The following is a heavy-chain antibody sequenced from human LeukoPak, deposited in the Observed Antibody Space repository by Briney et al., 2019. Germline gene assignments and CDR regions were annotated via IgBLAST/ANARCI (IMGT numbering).Heavy chain of an antibody. CDR3: AREDTAMVMGY. Sequence: GGSLRLSCAASGFTFSTYAVNWVRQAPGGGLEWVSYISSSSSTIYYADSVKGRFTISRDNAKNSLYLQMNSLRAEDTAVCYCAREDTAMVMGYWGQGTLVTVSS. CDR1: GFTFSTYA. V-gene: IGHV3-48*01. CDR2: ISSSSSTI. D-gene: IGHD5-18*01. J-gene: IGHJ4*02.